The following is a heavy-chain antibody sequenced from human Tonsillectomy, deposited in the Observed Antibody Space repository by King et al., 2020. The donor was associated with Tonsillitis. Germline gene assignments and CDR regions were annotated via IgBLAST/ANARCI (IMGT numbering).Heavy chain of an antibody. J-gene: IGHJ6*02. CDR1: GFTFSSYS. V-gene: IGHV3-21*01. Sequence: VQLVESGGGLVKPGGSLRLSCAASGFTFSSYSMNWVRQAPGKGLEWVSSISSSSSYIYYADSVKGRFTISRDNAKNSLYLQMNSLRAEDTAVYYCARAGDIVVVPADPYYYYGMDVWGQGTTVTVSS. CDR2: ISSSSSYI. CDR3: ARAGDIVVVPADPYYYYGMDV. D-gene: IGHD2-2*01.